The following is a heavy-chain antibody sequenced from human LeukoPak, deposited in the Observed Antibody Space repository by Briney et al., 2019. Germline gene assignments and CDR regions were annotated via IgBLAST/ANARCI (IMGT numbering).Heavy chain of an antibody. CDR2: IIPILGIA. J-gene: IGHJ4*02. D-gene: IGHD3-10*01. CDR1: GYTFTSYG. Sequence: ASVKVSCKASGYTFTSYGISWVRQAPGQGLEWMGRIIPILGIANYAQKFQGRVTITADKSTSTAYMELSSLRSEDTAVYYCARYGSGSSRDYWGQGTLVTVSS. V-gene: IGHV1-69*04. CDR3: ARYGSGSSRDY.